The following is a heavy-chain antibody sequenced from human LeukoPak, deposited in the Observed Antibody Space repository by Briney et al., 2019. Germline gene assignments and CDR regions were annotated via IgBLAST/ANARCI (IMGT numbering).Heavy chain of an antibody. Sequence: GGSLRLSCAASGFTFSSYEMNWVRQAPGKGLEWVSYISSSGSTIYYADSVKGRFTISRDNAKNSLYLQMNSLRAEDTAVYYCARDSLVRVVINDYWGQGTLVTVSS. CDR2: ISSSGSTI. J-gene: IGHJ4*02. CDR1: GFTFSSYE. CDR3: ARDSLVRVVINDY. V-gene: IGHV3-48*03. D-gene: IGHD3-10*01.